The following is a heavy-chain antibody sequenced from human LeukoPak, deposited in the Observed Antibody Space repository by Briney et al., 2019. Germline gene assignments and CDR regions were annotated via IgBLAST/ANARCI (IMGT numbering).Heavy chain of an antibody. J-gene: IGHJ5*02. D-gene: IGHD2-2*02. CDR2: INPNSGGT. V-gene: IGHV1-2*02. CDR1: GYTFIGYD. CDR3: ARGGCSSTSCYTGENWFDP. Sequence: ASVKVSCKASGYTFIGYDMHWVRQAPGQGLEWMGWINPNSGGTNYAQKFQGRVTMTRDTSISTAYMELSRLRSDDTAVYYCARGGCSSTSCYTGENWFDPWGQGTLVTVSS.